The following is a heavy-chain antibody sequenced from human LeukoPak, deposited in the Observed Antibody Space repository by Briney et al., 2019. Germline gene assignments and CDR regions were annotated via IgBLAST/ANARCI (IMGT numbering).Heavy chain of an antibody. V-gene: IGHV4-4*02. CDR3: ARARGGSSRYYYYYMDV. CDR2: IYHSGST. Sequence: PSGTLSLTCAVSGGSISSSNWWSWVRQPPGKGLEWIGEIYHSGSTNYNPSLKSRVTISVDTSKNQFSLKLSSVTAADTAVYYCARARGGSSRYYYYYMDVWGKGTTVTISS. CDR1: GGSISSSNW. J-gene: IGHJ6*03. D-gene: IGHD1-26*01.